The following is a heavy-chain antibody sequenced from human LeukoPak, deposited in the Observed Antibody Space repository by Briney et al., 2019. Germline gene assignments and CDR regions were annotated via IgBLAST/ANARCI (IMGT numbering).Heavy chain of an antibody. CDR1: GGSISNNSYY. D-gene: IGHD2-15*01. J-gene: IGHJ5*02. Sequence: PSETLSLTCTVSGGSISNNSYYWGWIRQPPGKGLEWIGSIHYSGSTDYNPSLKSRVTISVDTSKNQFSLKLNSVTAADTAVYYCARDNRLCTGGSCYPRFFDPWGQGTLVTVSS. CDR2: IHYSGST. V-gene: IGHV4-39*07. CDR3: ARDNRLCTGGSCYPRFFDP.